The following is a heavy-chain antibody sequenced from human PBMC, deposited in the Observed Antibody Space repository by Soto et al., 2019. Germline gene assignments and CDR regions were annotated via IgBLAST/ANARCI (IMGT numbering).Heavy chain of an antibody. J-gene: IGHJ6*02. D-gene: IGHD2-21*02. V-gene: IGHV1-69*01. CDR3: ARVRDGGNSSPYYYYGMDV. Sequence: QVQLVQSGAEVKKPGSSVKVSCKASGGTFSSYAISWVRQAPGQVLEWMGGIIPIFGTANYAQKFQGRVTITADESTSTAYMELSSLRSEDTAVYYCARVRDGGNSSPYYYYGMDVWGQGTTVTVSS. CDR2: IIPIFGTA. CDR1: GGTFSSYA.